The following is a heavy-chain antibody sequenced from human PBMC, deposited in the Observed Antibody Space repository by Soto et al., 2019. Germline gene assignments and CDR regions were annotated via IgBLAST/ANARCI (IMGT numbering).Heavy chain of an antibody. D-gene: IGHD3-10*01. CDR2: IYYSGST. J-gene: IGHJ4*02. CDR1: GGSISSYY. CDR3: ARAPRGNYGYPSYFDY. Sequence: SETLSLTCTVSGGSISSYYWSWIRQPPGKGLEWIGYIYYSGSTYYNPSLKSRVTISVDTSKNQFSLKLSSVTAADTAVYYCARAPRGNYGYPSYFDYWGQGTLVTAPQ. V-gene: IGHV4-59*01.